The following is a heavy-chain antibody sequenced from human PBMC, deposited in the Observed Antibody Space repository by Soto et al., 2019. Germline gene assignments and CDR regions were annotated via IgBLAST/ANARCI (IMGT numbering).Heavy chain of an antibody. J-gene: IGHJ5*02. D-gene: IGHD6-19*01. CDR1: GGSISSSSYY. CDR3: ARQSSGWYNWFDP. V-gene: IGHV4-39*01. Sequence: SETLSLTCSVSGGSISSSSYYWGWILQPPGKGLEWIGSIYYSGSIYYNPSLKSRVTISVDTSKNQFSLKLSSVTAAETAVYYCARQSSGWYNWFDPWGQGTLVTVSS. CDR2: IYYSGSI.